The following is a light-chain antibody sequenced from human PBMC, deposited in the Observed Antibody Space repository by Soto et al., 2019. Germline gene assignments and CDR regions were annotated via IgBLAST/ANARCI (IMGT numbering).Light chain of an antibody. V-gene: IGLV2-14*01. Sequence: QSVLTQPASVSGSPGQSITISCTGTSSDVGGYNYVSWYQQHPGKAPKLMIYDVSNRPSGVSNRFSGSKSGNTASLTISGLQAEDEADYYCSSYTSSSTRRVFGTVTKVTVL. CDR3: SSYTSSSTRRV. CDR2: DVS. J-gene: IGLJ1*01. CDR1: SSDVGGYNY.